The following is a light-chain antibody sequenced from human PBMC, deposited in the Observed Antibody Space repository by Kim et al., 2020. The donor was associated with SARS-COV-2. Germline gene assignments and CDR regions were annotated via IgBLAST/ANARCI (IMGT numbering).Light chain of an antibody. J-gene: IGKJ3*01. V-gene: IGKV3-20*01. CDR2: GAS. CDR1: QSVSSSY. Sequence: ETELTQFPGTLSLSPGERATLSCRASQSVSSSYVAWYQQKPGQAPRLLIYGASRRATGIPDRFSGSGSGTDFALTISRLEPEDFAVYYCQQYDTSPIFTFGPGTKVHIK. CDR3: QQYDTSPIFT.